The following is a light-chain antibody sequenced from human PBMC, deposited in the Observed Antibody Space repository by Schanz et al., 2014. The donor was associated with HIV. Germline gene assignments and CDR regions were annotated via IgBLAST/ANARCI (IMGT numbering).Light chain of an antibody. CDR1: QSISNW. CDR2: EAS. Sequence: DIHMTQSPSTLSASVGDRVTLTCRASQSISNWLAWYQQKPGKAPKLLIYEASSLETGVPSRFSGSGSGTEFTLTINNLQPEDFATYYCQQYSSYSPTFGPGTKVEV. CDR3: QQYSSYSPT. V-gene: IGKV1-5*03. J-gene: IGKJ1*01.